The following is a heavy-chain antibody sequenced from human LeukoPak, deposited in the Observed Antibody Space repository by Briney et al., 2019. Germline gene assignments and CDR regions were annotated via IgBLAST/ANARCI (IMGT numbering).Heavy chain of an antibody. CDR1: GYSFTSYW. Sequence: GESLKISCKGSGYSFTSYWIGWVRQMPGKGLEWMGIIYPGDSDTRYSPSFQGQVTISADKSISTAYLQWGSLKASDTAMYYCARLPRYCSSTSCYSPFDYWGQGTLVTVSS. CDR2: IYPGDSDT. V-gene: IGHV5-51*01. CDR3: ARLPRYCSSTSCYSPFDY. D-gene: IGHD2-2*01. J-gene: IGHJ4*02.